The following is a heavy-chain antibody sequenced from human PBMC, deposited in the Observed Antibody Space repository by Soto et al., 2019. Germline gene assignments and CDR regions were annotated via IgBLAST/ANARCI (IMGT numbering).Heavy chain of an antibody. J-gene: IGHJ6*02. V-gene: IGHV4-59*08. D-gene: IGHD2-15*01. CDR2: IYYRGNT. Sequence: SETLSLTCTVSGGSIGTYYWSWIRQPPGKGLEWIGYIYYRGNTGYNPSLKSRVTISVDTSKNQFSLKLSSVTAADTAVYYCARLLVVVVIDSDGMDVWGQGTTVTVSS. CDR1: GGSIGTYY. CDR3: ARLLVVVVIDSDGMDV.